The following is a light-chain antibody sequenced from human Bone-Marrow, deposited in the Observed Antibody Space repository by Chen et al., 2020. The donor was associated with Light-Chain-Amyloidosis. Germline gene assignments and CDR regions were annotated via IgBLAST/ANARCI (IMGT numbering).Light chain of an antibody. J-gene: IGLJ3*02. Sequence: SYELTQPPSVSVSPGQTARITCSGDALPKQYAYWYQQKPGQAPVLVIYKDSERPSGIPERFSGSSSGTTVTLTISGVQAGDEADYYCQSADSSDLGVFGGGTKLTVL. CDR3: QSADSSDLGV. CDR1: ALPKQY. CDR2: KDS. V-gene: IGLV3-25*03.